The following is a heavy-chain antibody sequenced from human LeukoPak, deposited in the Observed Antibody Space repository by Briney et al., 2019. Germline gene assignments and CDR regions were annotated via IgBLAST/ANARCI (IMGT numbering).Heavy chain of an antibody. V-gene: IGHV4-59*08. Sequence: SETLSLTCTVSGDSISGYYWSWIQQPPGKGLEWIGHIYYNGNTNYNASLKGRVAISVDTPKNQFSLKVISLTAADTAVYHCARPNSGTYPYDAFDIWGQGTMITVS. D-gene: IGHD1-26*01. CDR1: GDSISGYY. CDR2: IYYNGNT. J-gene: IGHJ3*02. CDR3: ARPNSGTYPYDAFDI.